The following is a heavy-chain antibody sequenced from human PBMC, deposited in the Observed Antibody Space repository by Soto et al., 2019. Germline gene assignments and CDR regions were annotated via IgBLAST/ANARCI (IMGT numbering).Heavy chain of an antibody. J-gene: IGHJ4*02. CDR1: GYTFTSYA. D-gene: IGHD6-19*01. Sequence: ASVKVSCKASGYTFTSYAMHWVRQAPGQRLEWMGWINAGNGNTKYSQKFQGRVTITRDTSASTAYMELSSLRSEDTAVYYCARRSSSGWYYFYYWGQGTLVTVS. CDR2: INAGNGNT. CDR3: ARRSSSGWYYFYY. V-gene: IGHV1-3*01.